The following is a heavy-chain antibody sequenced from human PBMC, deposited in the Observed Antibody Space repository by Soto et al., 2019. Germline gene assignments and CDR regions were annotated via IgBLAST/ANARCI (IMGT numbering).Heavy chain of an antibody. CDR2: ISAYNGNT. V-gene: IGHV1-18*01. CDR3: ARDYSSGWYDRYFDY. J-gene: IGHJ4*02. D-gene: IGHD6-19*01. CDR1: GYTFTSYG. Sequence: ASVKVSCKASGYTFTSYGISWVRQAPGQGLEGMGWISAYNGNTNYAQKLQGRVTMTTDTSTSTAYMELRSLRSDDTAVYYCARDYSSGWYDRYFDYWGQGPLVTLSS.